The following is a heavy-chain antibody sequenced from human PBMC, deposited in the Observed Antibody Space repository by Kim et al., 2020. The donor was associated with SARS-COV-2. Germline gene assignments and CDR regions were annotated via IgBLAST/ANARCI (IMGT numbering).Heavy chain of an antibody. J-gene: IGHJ6*02. D-gene: IGHD3-22*01. CDR1: GFTFSSYG. V-gene: IGHV3-30*18. CDR2: ISYDGSNK. CDR3: AKGGLHYDSSGDYYYYSVMDV. Sequence: GGSLRLSCAASGFTFSSYGMHWVRQAPGKGLEWVAVISYDGSNKYYADSVKGRFTISRDNSKNKNTLYLQMNSLRAEDTAVYYCAKGGLHYDSSGDYYYYSVMDVGGQGTTVTVS.